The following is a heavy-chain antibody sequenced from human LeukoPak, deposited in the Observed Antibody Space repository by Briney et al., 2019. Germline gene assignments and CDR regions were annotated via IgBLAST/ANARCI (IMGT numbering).Heavy chain of an antibody. CDR2: INPNSGGT. Sequence: ASVKVSCKASGYTFTGYYMHWVRQAPGQGLEWMGWINPNSGGTNYAQKFQGRVTMTRDTSISTAYMELSSLRSEDTAVYYCARVRYCSSTSCKTPWGWYAFDIWGQGTMVTVSS. D-gene: IGHD2-2*01. J-gene: IGHJ3*02. CDR3: ARVRYCSSTSCKTPWGWYAFDI. CDR1: GYTFTGYY. V-gene: IGHV1-2*02.